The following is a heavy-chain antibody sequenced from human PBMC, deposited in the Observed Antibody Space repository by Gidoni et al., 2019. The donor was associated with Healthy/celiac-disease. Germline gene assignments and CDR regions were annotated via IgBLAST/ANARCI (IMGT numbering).Heavy chain of an antibody. CDR2: ISSSSSYI. D-gene: IGHD1-26*01. Sequence: EVQLVESGGGLVKPGGSLRLSCAASGFTFSSYSMNWVRQAPGKGLEWVSSISSSSSYIYYADSVKGRFTISRDNAKNSLYLQMNSLRAEDTAVYYCASSSVGGSLTWGDAFDIWGQGTMVTVSS. V-gene: IGHV3-21*01. CDR3: ASSSVGGSLTWGDAFDI. CDR1: GFTFSSYS. J-gene: IGHJ3*02.